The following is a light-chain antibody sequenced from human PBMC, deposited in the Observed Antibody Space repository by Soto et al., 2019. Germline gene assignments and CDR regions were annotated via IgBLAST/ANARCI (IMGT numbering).Light chain of an antibody. J-gene: IGLJ1*01. CDR2: EVS. Sequence: QSALAQPPSVSGSPGQSVAISCTGTSSDVGSYNRVSWYQQPPGTAPKLMIYEVSNRPSGVPDRFSGSKSGNTASLTISGLLAEDEADYYCSSFTSSDTYVFGTGTKVTVL. CDR3: SSFTSSDTYV. V-gene: IGLV2-18*02. CDR1: SSDVGSYNR.